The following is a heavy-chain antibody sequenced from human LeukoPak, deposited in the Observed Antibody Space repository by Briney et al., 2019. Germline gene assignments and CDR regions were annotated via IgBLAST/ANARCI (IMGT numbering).Heavy chain of an antibody. Sequence: GASVKVSCKASGGTFSSYAISWVRQAPGQGLEWMGGIIPIFGTANYAQKFQGRVTITTDESTSTAYMELSSLRSEDTAAYYCARFSIAVAGTGPAFDYWGQGTLVTVSS. J-gene: IGHJ4*02. CDR3: ARFSIAVAGTGPAFDY. CDR1: GGTFSSYA. CDR2: IIPIFGTA. D-gene: IGHD6-19*01. V-gene: IGHV1-69*05.